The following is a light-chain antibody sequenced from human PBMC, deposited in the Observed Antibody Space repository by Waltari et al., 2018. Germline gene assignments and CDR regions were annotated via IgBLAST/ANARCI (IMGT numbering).Light chain of an antibody. J-gene: IGLJ2*01. CDR3: LLFYSGAEV. CDR1: TGAVTSSHY. CDR2: DTS. V-gene: IGLV7-46*01. Sequence: QAVVTQEPSLTVSPGGTVTLTCGPRTGAVTSSHYPYWFQQKPGQAPRTLIYDTSNKHSWTPARFSGSLLGGKAALTLSGAQPEDEAEYYCLLFYSGAEVFGGGTQLTVL.